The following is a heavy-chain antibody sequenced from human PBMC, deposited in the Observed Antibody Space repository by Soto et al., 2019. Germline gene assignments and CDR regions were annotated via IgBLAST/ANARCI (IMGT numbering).Heavy chain of an antibody. Sequence: ASVKVSCKASGYTFTSYAMHWVRQAPGQRLEWMGWINAGNGNTKYSQKFQGRVTITRDTSASTAYMELSSLRSEDTAVYYCARVAASLGYSSSWYTLYFDYWGQGTLVTVSS. CDR3: ARVAASLGYSSSWYTLYFDY. V-gene: IGHV1-3*01. CDR2: INAGNGNT. J-gene: IGHJ4*02. CDR1: GYTFTSYA. D-gene: IGHD6-13*01.